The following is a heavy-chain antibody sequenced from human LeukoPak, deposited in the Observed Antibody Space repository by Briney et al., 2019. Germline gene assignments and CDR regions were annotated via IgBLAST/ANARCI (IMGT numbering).Heavy chain of an antibody. D-gene: IGHD3-9*01. CDR1: GYSFTSYW. V-gene: IGHV5-51*01. CDR3: ARGGEILTGPPAYYYYYGMDV. J-gene: IGHJ6*02. Sequence: GESLKISCKGFGYSFTSYWIGWVRQMPGKGLEWMGIIYPGDSDTRYSPSFQGQVTISADKSISTAYLQWSSLKASDTAMYYCARGGEILTGPPAYYYYYGMDVWGQGTTVTVSS. CDR2: IYPGDSDT.